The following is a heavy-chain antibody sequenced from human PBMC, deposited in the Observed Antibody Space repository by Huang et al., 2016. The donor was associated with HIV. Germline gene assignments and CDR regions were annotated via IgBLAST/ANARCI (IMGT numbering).Heavy chain of an antibody. J-gene: IGHJ6*03. CDR1: GGSFSGYY. V-gene: IGHV4-34*01. Sequence: QVQLQQLGAGLLRPSETLSLTCAVYGGSFSGYYGTWIRQPPGKGLEWIGDINHSESTNYNPSLKSRVTISVDTSRNQFSLTLTSVTAADTAVYYCARGQGGYYYYYMDVWGKGTTVTVSS. CDR2: INHSEST. CDR3: ARGQGGYYYYYMDV.